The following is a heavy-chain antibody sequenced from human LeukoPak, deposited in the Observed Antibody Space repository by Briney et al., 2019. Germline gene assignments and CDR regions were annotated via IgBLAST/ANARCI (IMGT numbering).Heavy chain of an antibody. V-gene: IGHV1-2*02. CDR2: INPNSGGT. Sequence: GASVKVSCKASGYTFTGYYMHWVRQAPGQGLEWMGWINPNSGGTNYAQKFQGRVTMTRDTSSSTAYMELSRLRSDDTAVYYCARGPGGYYYYMDVWGKGTTVTISS. D-gene: IGHD2-2*01. CDR3: ARGPGGYYYYMDV. J-gene: IGHJ6*03. CDR1: GYTFTGYY.